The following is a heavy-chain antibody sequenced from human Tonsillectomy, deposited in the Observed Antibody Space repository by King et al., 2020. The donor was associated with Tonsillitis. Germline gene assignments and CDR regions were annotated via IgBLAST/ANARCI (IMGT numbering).Heavy chain of an antibody. D-gene: IGHD1-26*01. CDR1: GYSFTSYW. V-gene: IGHV5-51*01. CDR2: TYPGDSDT. Sequence: VQLVQSGAEVKKPGESLKISCKGSGYSFTSYWIGWVRQIPGKGLERMGITYPGDSDTRYRPSFQGQVTISADKSICTAYLQWSSLKASDTAMYYCARLTVPAGWEPSDYWGQGTLVTVSS. J-gene: IGHJ4*02. CDR3: ARLTVPAGWEPSDY.